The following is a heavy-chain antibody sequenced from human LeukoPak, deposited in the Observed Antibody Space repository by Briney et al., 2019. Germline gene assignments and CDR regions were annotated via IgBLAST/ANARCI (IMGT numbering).Heavy chain of an antibody. CDR3: ARDQGGGYDSKRSAGY. J-gene: IGHJ4*02. D-gene: IGHD3-22*01. Sequence: ASVKVSCKASGGTFSSYAISWVRQAPGQGLEWMGGIIPIFGTANYAQKFQGRVTITADESTSTAYMELSSQRSEDTAVYYCARDQGGGYDSKRSAGYWGQGTLVTVSS. CDR1: GGTFSSYA. V-gene: IGHV1-69*13. CDR2: IIPIFGTA.